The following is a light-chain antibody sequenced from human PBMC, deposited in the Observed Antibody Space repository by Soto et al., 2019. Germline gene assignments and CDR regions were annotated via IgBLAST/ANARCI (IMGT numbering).Light chain of an antibody. CDR3: AAWDDSLSGSYV. CDR2: RNN. Sequence: QPVLTQPPSASGTPGQRVTISCSGSSFNIGSNYVYWYQQLPGTAPKLLIYRNNQRPSGVPDRFSGSKSGTSASLAISGLRSEDEADYYCAAWDDSLSGSYVFGTGTKVTVL. J-gene: IGLJ1*01. CDR1: SFNIGSNY. V-gene: IGLV1-47*01.